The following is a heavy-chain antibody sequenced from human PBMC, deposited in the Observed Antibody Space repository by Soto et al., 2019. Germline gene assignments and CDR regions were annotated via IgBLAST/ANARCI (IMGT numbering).Heavy chain of an antibody. J-gene: IGHJ4*02. Sequence: GGSLRLSCAVSGFSVSDNYMSWVRQAPGKGLEWVSVIYRGDATYYADSVKGRFTISRDNAKNSLYLQMNSLRAEDTAVYYCARAMATTTRYFDYWGQGTLVTVSS. V-gene: IGHV3-53*01. CDR2: IYRGDAT. D-gene: IGHD1-1*01. CDR1: GFSVSDNY. CDR3: ARAMATTTRYFDY.